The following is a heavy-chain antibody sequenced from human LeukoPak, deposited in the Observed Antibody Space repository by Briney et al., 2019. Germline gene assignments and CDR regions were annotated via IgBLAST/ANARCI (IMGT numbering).Heavy chain of an antibody. CDR1: GGSISSYY. Sequence: SETLSLTCTVSGGSISSYYWSWIRQPPGKGLEWIGYIYYSGSTNYNPSLKGRVTISVDTSKNQFSLKLSSVTAADTAVYYCARHLSFRGGRPVVAFDYWGQGTLVTVSS. D-gene: IGHD3-10*01. CDR3: ARHLSFRGGRPVVAFDY. CDR2: IYYSGST. J-gene: IGHJ4*02. V-gene: IGHV4-59*08.